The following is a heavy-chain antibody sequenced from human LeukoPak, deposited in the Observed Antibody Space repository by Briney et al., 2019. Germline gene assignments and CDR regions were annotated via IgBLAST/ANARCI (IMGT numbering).Heavy chain of an antibody. CDR1: GGSISSGGYY. J-gene: IGHJ5*02. D-gene: IGHD3-22*01. Sequence: SETLSLTCTVSGGSISSGGYYWSWIRQPPGKGLEWIGYIYHSGSTYYNPSLKSRVTISVDTSKNQFSLKLSSVTAADTAVYYCARDPDSSGYYYETSPWGQGTLVTVSS. CDR2: IYHSGST. CDR3: ARDPDSSGYYYETSP. V-gene: IGHV4-30-2*01.